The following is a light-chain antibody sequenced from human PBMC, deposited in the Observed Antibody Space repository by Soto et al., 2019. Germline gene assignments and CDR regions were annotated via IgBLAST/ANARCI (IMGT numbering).Light chain of an antibody. J-gene: IGLJ2*01. CDR2: EGS. CDR3: CSYAGSSTFV. V-gene: IGLV2-23*01. Sequence: QSVLTQPASVSGSPGQSITNSCTGTSSDVGSYNLVSWYQQHPGKAPKLMIYEGSKRPSGVSNRFSGSKSGNTASLTISGLQAEDEADYYCCSYAGSSTFVFGGGTKLTVL. CDR1: SSDVGSYNL.